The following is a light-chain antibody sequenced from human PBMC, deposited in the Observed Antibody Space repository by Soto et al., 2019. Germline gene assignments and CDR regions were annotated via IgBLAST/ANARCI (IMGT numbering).Light chain of an antibody. CDR2: DVS. J-gene: IGKJ1*01. CDR1: QSIGDS. CDR3: QQYNGYSRT. Sequence: IQMTQSPSTLSASVGDRVTITCRASQSIGDSLAWYQQKPGKAPYLLISDVSSLERGVPSRFSGSRSGTEFTLTISSMQPDDFATFYCQQYNGYSRTFGRGTKVDIK. V-gene: IGKV1-5*01.